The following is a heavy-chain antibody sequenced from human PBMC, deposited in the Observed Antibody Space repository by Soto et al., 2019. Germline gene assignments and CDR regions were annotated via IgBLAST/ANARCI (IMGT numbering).Heavy chain of an antibody. CDR3: ARDRDYYDSSGNRYYFDY. Sequence: SVKVSCKASGGTFSSYAISWVRQAPGQGLEWMGGIIPIFGTANYAQKFQGRVTITADESTSTAYMELSSLRSEDTAVYYCARDRDYYDSSGNRYYFDYWGQGTLVTVSS. CDR2: IIPIFGTA. V-gene: IGHV1-69*13. CDR1: GGTFSSYA. D-gene: IGHD3-22*01. J-gene: IGHJ4*02.